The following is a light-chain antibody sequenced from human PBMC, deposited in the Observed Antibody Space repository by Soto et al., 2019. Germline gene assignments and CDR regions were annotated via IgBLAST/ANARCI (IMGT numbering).Light chain of an antibody. CDR3: QHYNYWPPKT. Sequence: EIVLTQSPATLSLSPGDTATLSCRASQDVGSYLAWYQQKPGQAPRLLIYGAYTRATGIPARFSGSGSGTDFTLTISSLQSEDFAVYYCQHYNYWPPKTFGQGTKVEMK. V-gene: IGKV3-15*01. CDR1: QDVGSY. J-gene: IGKJ1*01. CDR2: GAY.